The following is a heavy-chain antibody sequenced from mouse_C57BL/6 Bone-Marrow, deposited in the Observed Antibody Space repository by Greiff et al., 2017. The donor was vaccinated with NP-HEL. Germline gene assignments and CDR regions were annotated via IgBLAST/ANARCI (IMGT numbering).Heavy chain of an antibody. CDR2: INPNNGGT. Sequence: VEPGASVKMSCKASGYTFTDYNMHWVKQSHGKSLEWIGYINPNNGGTSYNQKFKGKATLTVNKSSSTAYMELRSLTSEDSAVYYCARGQFYYAMDYWGQGTSVTVSS. CDR1: GYTFTDYN. J-gene: IGHJ4*01. V-gene: IGHV1-22*01. CDR3: ARGQFYYAMDY.